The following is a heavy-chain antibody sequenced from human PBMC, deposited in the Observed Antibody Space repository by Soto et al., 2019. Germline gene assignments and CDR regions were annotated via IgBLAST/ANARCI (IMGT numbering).Heavy chain of an antibody. CDR1: GGSISSYY. V-gene: IGHV4-59*01. D-gene: IGHD3-3*01. CDR3: ARDYDFWSGPQRKSAFDI. CDR2: TYYSGST. J-gene: IGHJ3*02. Sequence: SETLSLTCTVSGGSISSYYWSWIRQPPGKGLEWIGYTYYSGSTNYNPSLKSRVTISVDTSKNQFSLKLSSVTAADTAVYYCARDYDFWSGPQRKSAFDIWGQGTMVTVSS.